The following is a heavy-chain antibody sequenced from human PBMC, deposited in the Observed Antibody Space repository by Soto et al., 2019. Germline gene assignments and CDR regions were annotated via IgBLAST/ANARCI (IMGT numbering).Heavy chain of an antibody. V-gene: IGHV4-34*01. CDR1: GGSFSGYY. CDR2: INHSGST. J-gene: IGHJ2*01. Sequence: QVQLQQWGAGLLKPSETLSLTCAVYGGSFSGYYWSWIRQPPGKGLEWIGEINHSGSTNYNPSRKSGVPISVDTSKNPFSLKPSAVTPADTAVYYCAGVTFGAVGYCDLWGRGTLVTVSS. CDR3: AGVTFGAVGYCDL. D-gene: IGHD3-10*01.